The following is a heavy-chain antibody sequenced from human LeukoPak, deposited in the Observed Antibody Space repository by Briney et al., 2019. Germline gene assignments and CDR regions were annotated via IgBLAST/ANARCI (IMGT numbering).Heavy chain of an antibody. CDR3: ARGTTDLDY. D-gene: IGHD1-1*01. CDR2: ISSSSSTI. Sequence: GGSLRLSCAASGFTFGSYSMNWVRQAPGKGLEWVSYISSSSSTIYYADSVKGRFTISRDNAKNSLYLQMNSLRAEDTAVYFCARGTTDLDYWGQGTLVTVSS. CDR1: GFTFGSYS. V-gene: IGHV3-48*01. J-gene: IGHJ4*02.